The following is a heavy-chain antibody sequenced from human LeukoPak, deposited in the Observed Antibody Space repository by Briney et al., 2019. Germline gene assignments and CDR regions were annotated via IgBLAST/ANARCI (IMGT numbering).Heavy chain of an antibody. V-gene: IGHV1-2*02. J-gene: IGHJ5*02. CDR1: GYTFTSYG. CDR2: INPNSGGT. D-gene: IGHD3-10*01. CDR3: VRNIWFGEFTASNCFDP. Sequence: ASVKVSCKASGYTFTSYGISWVRQAPGQGLEWMGWINPNSGGTNYAQKFQGRVTMTRDTSFSTAYMELSRLRSDDSAVYYCVRNIWFGEFTASNCFDPWGQGTLVTVSP.